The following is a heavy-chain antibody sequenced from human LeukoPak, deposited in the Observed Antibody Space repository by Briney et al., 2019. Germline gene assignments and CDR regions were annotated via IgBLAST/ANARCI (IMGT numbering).Heavy chain of an antibody. CDR1: GYTFTAYY. J-gene: IGHJ6*03. Sequence: GASMKVSCKASGYTFTAYYIHWVRQAPGQGLEWMGWIDPNSGDTKYVEKFQGRVTMTRDTSFSTAYMALSSLRSDDTAVYYCARSPYGGKREYYYYYYYMDVWGKGTTVTISS. D-gene: IGHD4-23*01. CDR2: IDPNSGDT. V-gene: IGHV1-2*02. CDR3: ARSPYGGKREYYYYYYYMDV.